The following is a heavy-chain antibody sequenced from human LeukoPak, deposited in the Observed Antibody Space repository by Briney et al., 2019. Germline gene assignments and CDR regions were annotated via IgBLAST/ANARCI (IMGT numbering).Heavy chain of an antibody. V-gene: IGHV4-34*01. Sequence: SESMSLTCAVYGGSFSGYYWSWIRQPPGKGLEWIGEIKHSGSNNSNRSLKSRVTISVDTSKNQFSLKMKSVTAADTAVYYCAKQTYDLLTGQRGIVDIWGRGTMVTFS. CDR2: IKHSGSN. CDR1: GGSFSGYY. CDR3: AKQTYDLLTGQRGIVDI. D-gene: IGHD3-9*01. J-gene: IGHJ3*02.